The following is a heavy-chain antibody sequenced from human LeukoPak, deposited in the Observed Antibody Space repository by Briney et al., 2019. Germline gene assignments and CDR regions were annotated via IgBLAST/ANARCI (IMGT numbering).Heavy chain of an antibody. CDR1: GFTFSSYD. V-gene: IGHV3-30*03. CDR2: KSYDGSKK. Sequence: PGRSLRLSCAASGFTFSSYDIHWVRQAPGKGLEWVAVKSYDGSKKYYVDSVKGRFTIPRDNSKNTLYLQMNSLRAEDTAVYYCAAGPYRGSYIDYWGQGTLVTVSS. D-gene: IGHD1-26*01. CDR3: AAGPYRGSYIDY. J-gene: IGHJ4*02.